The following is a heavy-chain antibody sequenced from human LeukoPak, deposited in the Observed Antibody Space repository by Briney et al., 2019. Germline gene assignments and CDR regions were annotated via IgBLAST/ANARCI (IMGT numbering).Heavy chain of an antibody. CDR2: INPNSGGT. V-gene: IGHV1-2*02. D-gene: IGHD3-10*01. CDR1: GYTFTGYY. Sequence: ASVKVSCKASGYTFTGYYMHWVRQAPGQGLEWMGWINPNSGGTNYAQKFQGRVTMTRDTSISTAYMELSRLRSDDTAVYYCAKERGGFGELQPFDYWGQGTLVTVSS. J-gene: IGHJ4*02. CDR3: AKERGGFGELQPFDY.